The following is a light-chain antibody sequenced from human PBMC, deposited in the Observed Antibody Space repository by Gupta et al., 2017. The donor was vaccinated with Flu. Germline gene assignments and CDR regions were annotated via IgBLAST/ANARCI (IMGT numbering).Light chain of an antibody. CDR2: RVS. Sequence: DVVLTQSPLSLPVTLGQPASISCRSSQSLLFSDGNIYLNWFQQRPGQSPRRLIYRVSNRDSGVPDRFSGSGSGTNFTLKISRVEAGDVGVYYCKQAKHWPYTFGQGTKLEIK. CDR3: KQAKHWPYT. J-gene: IGKJ2*01. CDR1: QSLLFSDGNIY. V-gene: IGKV2-30*01.